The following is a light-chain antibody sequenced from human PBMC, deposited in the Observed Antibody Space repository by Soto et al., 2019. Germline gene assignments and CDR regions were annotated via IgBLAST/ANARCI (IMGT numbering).Light chain of an antibody. CDR3: SSYAGSNNLYV. Sequence: QSVLTQPASVSGSPGQSITISCTGTSSDVGGYNYVSWYQQHPGKTPKLMIYDVSNRPSGVSNRYSGSKSGNTASLIVSGLQAEDEADYYCSSYAGSNNLYVFGTGTKVTVL. CDR2: DVS. CDR1: SSDVGGYNY. J-gene: IGLJ1*01. V-gene: IGLV2-14*01.